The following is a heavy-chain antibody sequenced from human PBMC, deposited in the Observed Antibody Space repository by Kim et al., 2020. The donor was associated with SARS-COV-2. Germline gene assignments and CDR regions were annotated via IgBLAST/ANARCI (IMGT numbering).Heavy chain of an antibody. CDR2: IYYSGST. J-gene: IGHJ6*03. CDR1: GGSISSSSYY. V-gene: IGHV4-39*01. D-gene: IGHD3-9*01. Sequence: SETLSLTCTVSGGSISSSSYYWGWIRQPPGKGLEWIGSIYYSGSTYYNPSLKSRVTISVDTSKNQFSLKLSSVTAADTAVYYCARLVRYFDWDLIHPSDPPNYYMDVWGKGTTVTVSS. CDR3: ARLVRYFDWDLIHPSDPPNYYMDV.